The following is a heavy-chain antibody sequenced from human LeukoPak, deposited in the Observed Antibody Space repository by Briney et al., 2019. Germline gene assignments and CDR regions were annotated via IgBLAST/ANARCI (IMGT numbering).Heavy chain of an antibody. CDR3: AKGSAVADLYFDY. D-gene: IGHD6-19*01. V-gene: IGHV3-23*01. CDR2: IGSSGDTA. CDR1: GFTFSDYG. J-gene: IGHJ4*02. Sequence: PGGSLRLSCAASGFTFSDYGMSWVRQAPGRGLEWVSSIGSSGDTAYYADSVKGRFTISRDNSKNSLYLQMNSLRAEDTAVYYCAKGSAVADLYFDYWGQGTLVTVSS.